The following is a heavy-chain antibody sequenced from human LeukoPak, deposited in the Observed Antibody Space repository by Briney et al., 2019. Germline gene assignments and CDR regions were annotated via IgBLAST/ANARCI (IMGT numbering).Heavy chain of an antibody. CDR3: ASHSSSWYGFDY. J-gene: IGHJ4*02. V-gene: IGHV3-66*04. D-gene: IGHD6-13*01. Sequence: GGSLSISCASSGFSDSSNHMSWIRQGPGKGLDKLSVIYSGGSTYYADSVKGRFTISRDNSKNTLYLQMNSLRAEDTAVYYCASHSSSWYGFDYWGQGTLVTVSS. CDR1: GFSDSSNH. CDR2: IYSGGST.